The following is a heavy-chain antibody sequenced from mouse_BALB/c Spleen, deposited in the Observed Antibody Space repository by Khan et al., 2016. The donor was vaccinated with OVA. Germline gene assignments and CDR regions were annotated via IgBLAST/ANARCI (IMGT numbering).Heavy chain of an antibody. D-gene: IGHD1-2*01. CDR3: ARRNYFGYTFAY. V-gene: IGHV1-77*01. Sequence: QVQLQQSGAELARPGASVKLSCKASGYTFTDYYINWVKQRTGQGLEWIGEISPGSGDTYYNERFKGKATLTAAKSSRTAYMQLSSLTSEASAVYFCARRNYFGYTFAYWGQGTLVTVSA. CDR2: ISPGSGDT. CDR1: GYTFTDYY. J-gene: IGHJ3*01.